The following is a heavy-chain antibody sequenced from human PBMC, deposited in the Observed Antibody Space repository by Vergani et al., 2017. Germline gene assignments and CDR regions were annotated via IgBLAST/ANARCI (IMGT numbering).Heavy chain of an antibody. D-gene: IGHD6-6*01. CDR1: GGSFSGYY. CDR2: INHSGSN. CDR3: ARGSIAARPLDY. J-gene: IGHJ4*02. Sequence: QVQLQQWGAGLLKPSETLSLTCAVYGGSFSGYYWSWIRQPPGKGLEWIGEINHSGSNNYNPSLKSRVTISVDTSKNQFSLKLSSVTAADTAVYYCARGSIAARPLDYWGQGTLVTGSS. V-gene: IGHV4-34*01.